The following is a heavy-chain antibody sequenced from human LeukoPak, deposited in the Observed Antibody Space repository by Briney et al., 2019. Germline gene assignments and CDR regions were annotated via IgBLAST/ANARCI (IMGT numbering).Heavy chain of an antibody. J-gene: IGHJ5*02. CDR3: ARRRVYVVNWFDP. CDR2: INHSGST. V-gene: IGHV4-34*01. CDR1: GGSFSGYY. Sequence: SETLSLTCAVYGGSFSGYYWSWIRQPPGKGLEWIGEINHSGSTNYNPSLKSRVTISVDTSKNQFSLKLSSVTAADTAVYYCARRRVYVVNWFDPWGQGTLVTVSS. D-gene: IGHD2-8*01.